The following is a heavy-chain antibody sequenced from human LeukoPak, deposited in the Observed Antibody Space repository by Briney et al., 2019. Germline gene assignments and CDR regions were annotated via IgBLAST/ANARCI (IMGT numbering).Heavy chain of an antibody. CDR1: GYTFTSYY. D-gene: IGHD3-10*01. J-gene: IGHJ5*02. Sequence: SVKVSCKASGYTFTSYYIHWVRQAPGQGLEWMGGIIPIFGTANYAQKFQGRVTITADESTSTAYMELSSLRSEDTAVYYCARGQAGASFDPWGQGTLVTVSS. CDR2: IIPIFGTA. V-gene: IGHV1-69*13. CDR3: ARGQAGASFDP.